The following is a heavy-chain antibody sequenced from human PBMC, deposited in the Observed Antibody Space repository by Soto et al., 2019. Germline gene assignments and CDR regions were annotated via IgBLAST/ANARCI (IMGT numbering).Heavy chain of an antibody. V-gene: IGHV1-18*01. Sequence: ASVRVSCRASGYTFTSYGISWVRQAPGQGLEWMGWISAYNGNTNYAQKLQGRVTMTTDTSTSTAYMELRSLRSDDTAVYYCARNGITIFGVVNGPFDYLGQGTLVTGSS. D-gene: IGHD3-3*01. CDR1: GYTFTSYG. CDR3: ARNGITIFGVVNGPFDY. CDR2: ISAYNGNT. J-gene: IGHJ4*02.